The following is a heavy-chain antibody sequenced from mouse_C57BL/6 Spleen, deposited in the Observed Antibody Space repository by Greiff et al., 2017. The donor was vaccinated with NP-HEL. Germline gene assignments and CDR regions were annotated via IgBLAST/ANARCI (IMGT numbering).Heavy chain of an antibody. D-gene: IGHD1-1*01. CDR3: ARSGYYGSSYGY. V-gene: IGHV1-78*01. CDR1: GYTFTDHT. Sequence: VQLQQSDAELVKPGASVKISCKVSGYTFTDHTIHWLKQRPEQGLEWIGYIYPRDGSTKYNEKFKGKATLTADKSSSTAYMQLNSMASEASAVYFCARSGYYGSSYGYWGQGTTLTVSS. J-gene: IGHJ2*01. CDR2: IYPRDGST.